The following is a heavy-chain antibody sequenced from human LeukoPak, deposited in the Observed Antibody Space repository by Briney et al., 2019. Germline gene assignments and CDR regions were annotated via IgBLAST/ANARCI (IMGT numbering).Heavy chain of an antibody. CDR1: GLTFSDYL. Sequence: GGSLRLSCAASGLTFSDYLMSWVRQAPGKGLEWVSYIGPSGTTLYYADSVKGRFTISRDDAKNSLYLQLSSLRAEDTAVYYCARASYNWNWGQGTLVTVSS. J-gene: IGHJ4*02. V-gene: IGHV3-11*01. CDR3: ARASYNWN. D-gene: IGHD1-20*01. CDR2: IGPSGTTL.